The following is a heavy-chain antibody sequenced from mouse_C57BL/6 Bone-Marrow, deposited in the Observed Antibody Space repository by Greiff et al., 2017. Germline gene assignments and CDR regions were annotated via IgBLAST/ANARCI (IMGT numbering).Heavy chain of an antibody. J-gene: IGHJ4*01. CDR2: IDPNSGGT. Sequence: VQLQQSGAELVKPGASVKLSCKASGYTFTSYWMHWVKQRPGRGLEWIGRIDPNSGGTKYNEKFKSKATLTVDKPSSTAYMQLSSLTSEDSAVYYCARRATMITTVYYYAMDYWGQGTSVTVSS. CDR1: GYTFTSYW. CDR3: ARRATMITTVYYYAMDY. D-gene: IGHD2-4*01. V-gene: IGHV1-72*01.